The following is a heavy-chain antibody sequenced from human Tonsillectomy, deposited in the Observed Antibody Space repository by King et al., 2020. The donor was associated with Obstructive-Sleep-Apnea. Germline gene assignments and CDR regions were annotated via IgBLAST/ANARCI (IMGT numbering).Heavy chain of an antibody. V-gene: IGHV3-15*01. D-gene: IGHD2-2*01. CDR2: IKSKTDGGTT. CDR1: GFTFSNAW. Sequence: VQLVESGGGLVKPGGSLRLSCAASGFTFSNAWMSWVRQAPGKGLEWVGRIKSKTDGGTTDYAAPVKGRFTISRDDSKNTLYLQMNSLKTEDTAVYYCTTGQEDIVVVPATDYWGQGTLVTVSS. CDR3: TTGQEDIVVVPATDY. J-gene: IGHJ4*02.